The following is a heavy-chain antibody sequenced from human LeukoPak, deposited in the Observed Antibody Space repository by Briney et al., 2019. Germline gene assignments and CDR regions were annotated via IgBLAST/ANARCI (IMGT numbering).Heavy chain of an antibody. CDR1: GFTFSSYS. CDR3: AREHNLSIDY. D-gene: IGHD5-24*01. CDR2: ISSSSSTI. V-gene: IGHV3-48*01. J-gene: IGHJ4*02. Sequence: GGSLRLSCAASGFTFSSYSMNWVRQAPGKGLEWVSYISSSSSTIYYADSVKGRFTISRDNAKNSLYLQMNSLRAEDTAVYYCAREHNLSIDYWGQGTLVTVSS.